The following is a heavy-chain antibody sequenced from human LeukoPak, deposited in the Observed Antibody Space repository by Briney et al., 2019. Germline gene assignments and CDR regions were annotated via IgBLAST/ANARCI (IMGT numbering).Heavy chain of an antibody. CDR2: IYYSGST. CDR3: AVVIIGGDYFDY. D-gene: IGHD3-3*01. Sequence: PSETLSLTCTVSGGSISSSSYYWGWIRQPPGKGLEWIGSIYYSGSTYCNLSLKSRVTISVDTSKNQFSLKLSSVTAADTAVYYCAVVIIGGDYFDYWGQGTLVTVSS. CDR1: GGSISSSSYY. J-gene: IGHJ4*02. V-gene: IGHV4-39*01.